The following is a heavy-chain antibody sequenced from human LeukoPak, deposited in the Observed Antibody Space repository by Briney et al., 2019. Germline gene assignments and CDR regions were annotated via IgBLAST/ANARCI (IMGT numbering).Heavy chain of an antibody. D-gene: IGHD6-19*01. CDR1: GGSISIYY. CDR2: ISYSGST. CDR3: ERDRGITVAGRGYWYFDL. Sequence: SETLSLTCTVSGGSISIYYWSWIRQPPGKGLEWMGYISYSGSTNYNPSLKSRVTISLDTSKNQVSLKLSSVTAADTAVYYCERDRGITVAGRGYWYFDLWGRGTLVTVSS. J-gene: IGHJ2*01. V-gene: IGHV4-59*01.